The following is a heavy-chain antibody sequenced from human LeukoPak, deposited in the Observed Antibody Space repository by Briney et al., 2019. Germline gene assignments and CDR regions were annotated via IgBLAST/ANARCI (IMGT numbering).Heavy chain of an antibody. V-gene: IGHV4-34*01. CDR2: INHSGST. Sequence: PSETLSLTCAVYGGSFSGYYWSWIRQPPGKGLEWIGEINHSGSTNYNPSLKSRVTISVDTSKNQFSLKLSSVAAADTAVYYCARTLGYCSSTSCNNNWFDPWGQGTLVTVSS. CDR3: ARTLGYCSSTSCNNNWFDP. CDR1: GGSFSGYY. J-gene: IGHJ5*02. D-gene: IGHD2-2*02.